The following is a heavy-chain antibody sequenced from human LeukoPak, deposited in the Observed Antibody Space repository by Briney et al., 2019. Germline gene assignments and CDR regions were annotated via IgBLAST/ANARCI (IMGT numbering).Heavy chain of an antibody. CDR1: GGSFSGYY. CDR2: INHSGST. Sequence: SETLSLTCAVYGGSFSGYYWSWIRQPPGKGLEWIGEINHSGSTNYNPSLKSRVTISVDTSKNQFSLKLSSVTAADTAVYYCARVKVAAPYYYYYYMDVWGKGATVTVSS. CDR3: ARVKVAAPYYYYYYMDV. J-gene: IGHJ6*03. D-gene: IGHD2-15*01. V-gene: IGHV4-34*01.